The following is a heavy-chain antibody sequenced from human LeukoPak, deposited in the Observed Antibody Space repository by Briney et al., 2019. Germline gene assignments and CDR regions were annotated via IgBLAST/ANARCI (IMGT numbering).Heavy chain of an antibody. CDR3: ARDLEYSSSPGGWFDP. J-gene: IGHJ5*02. CDR2: IYTSGST. D-gene: IGHD6-6*01. Sequence: SETLSLTCTVSGGSISSYYWSWIRQPAGKGLEWIGRIYTSGSTNYNPSLKSRVTMSVDTSKNQFSLKLSSVTAADTAVYYCARDLEYSSSPGGWFDPWGQGTLVTVSS. V-gene: IGHV4-4*07. CDR1: GGSISSYY.